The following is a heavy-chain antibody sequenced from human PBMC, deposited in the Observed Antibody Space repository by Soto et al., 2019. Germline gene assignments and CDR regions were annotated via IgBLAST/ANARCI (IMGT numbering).Heavy chain of an antibody. CDR1: GFTFSSYE. CDR2: ISSSGSTI. J-gene: IGHJ4*02. V-gene: IGHV3-48*03. D-gene: IGHD3-3*01. CDR3: ARGFPFYDFWSGSTPQSYFDY. Sequence: PGGSLRLSCAPSGFTFSSYEMNRVRQAPGKGLEWLSYISSSGSTIYYADSVKGRFTISRDNAKNSLYLQMNSLRAEDTAVYYCARGFPFYDFWSGSTPQSYFDYWGQGTLVTVSS.